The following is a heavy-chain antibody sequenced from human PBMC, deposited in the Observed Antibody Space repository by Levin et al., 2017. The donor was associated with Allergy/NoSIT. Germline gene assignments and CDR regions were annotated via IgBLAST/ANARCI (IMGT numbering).Heavy chain of an antibody. CDR2: INHSGST. CDR3: ARRVGTSTVTTFDY. CDR1: GGSFSGYY. V-gene: IGHV4-34*01. J-gene: IGHJ4*02. D-gene: IGHD4-11*01. Sequence: SQTLSLTCAVYGGSFSGYYWSWIRQPPGKGLEWIGEINHSGSTNYNPSLKSRVTISVDTSKNQFSLKLSSVTAADTAVYYCARRVGTSTVTTFDYWGQGTLVTVSS.